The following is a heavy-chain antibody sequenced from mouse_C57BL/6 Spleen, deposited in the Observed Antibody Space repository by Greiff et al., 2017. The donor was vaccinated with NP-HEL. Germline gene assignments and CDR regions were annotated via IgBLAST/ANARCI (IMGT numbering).Heavy chain of an antibody. Sequence: QVQLKESGAELVRPGASVTLSCKASGYTFTDYEMHWVKQTPVHGLEWIGAIDPETGGTAYNQKFKGKAILTADKSSSTAYMELRSLTSEDSAVYYCTRWLLHFDVWGTGTTVTVSS. CDR2: IDPETGGT. D-gene: IGHD2-3*01. J-gene: IGHJ1*03. CDR1: GYTFTDYE. CDR3: TRWLLHFDV. V-gene: IGHV1-15*01.